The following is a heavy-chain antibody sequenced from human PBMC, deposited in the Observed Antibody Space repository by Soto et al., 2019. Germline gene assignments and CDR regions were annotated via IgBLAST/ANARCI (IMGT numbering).Heavy chain of an antibody. CDR3: ARSQGSSTSLEIYYYYYYGMDV. CDR1: GGTFSSYA. CDR2: IIPIPGTA. J-gene: IGHJ6*02. D-gene: IGHD2-2*01. Sequence: QVQLVQSGAEVKKPGSSVKVSCKASGGTFSSYAISWVRQAPGQGLEWMGGIIPIPGTANYAQKFQGRVTITADEYTSTVYMELSSRRSEDTAVYSCARSQGSSTSLEIYYYYYYGMDVWGQGTTVTVSS. V-gene: IGHV1-69*01.